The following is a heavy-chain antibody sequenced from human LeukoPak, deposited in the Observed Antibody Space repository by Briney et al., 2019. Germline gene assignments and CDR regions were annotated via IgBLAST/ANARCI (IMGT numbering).Heavy chain of an antibody. CDR3: ARATGTYSEDY. D-gene: IGHD2-21*01. CDR2: ISSSSSTI. J-gene: IGHJ4*02. Sequence: PGGSLRLSCAASGFTFSSYSMNWVRQAPGKGLEWVSYISSSSSTIYYADSVKGRFTISRDNAKNSLYLQMNSLRAEDTAVYYCARATGTYSEDYWGQGTLVTVSS. V-gene: IGHV3-48*01. CDR1: GFTFSSYS.